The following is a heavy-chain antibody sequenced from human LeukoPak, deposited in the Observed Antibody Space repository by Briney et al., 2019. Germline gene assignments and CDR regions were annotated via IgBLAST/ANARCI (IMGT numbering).Heavy chain of an antibody. J-gene: IGHJ4*02. CDR2: IKRKPAGETT. D-gene: IGHD3-10*01. CDR1: GFTFSNAW. CDR3: TTGVRLPHPPD. V-gene: IGHV3-15*01. Sequence: GGSLRLSCAASGFTFSNAWMNCVRQVPRMRPQSLSRIKRKPAGETTAYAAPVKGRFTISRDDSKNTLYLQMNSLQTEDTAVYYCTTGVRLPHPPDWGQGTLVTVSS.